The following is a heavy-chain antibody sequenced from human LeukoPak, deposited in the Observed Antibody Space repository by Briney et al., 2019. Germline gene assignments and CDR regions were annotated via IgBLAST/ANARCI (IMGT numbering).Heavy chain of an antibody. CDR1: GGSISSGGYY. V-gene: IGHV4-61*08. CDR3: ASWGVEPAERSFDY. D-gene: IGHD1-1*01. J-gene: IGHJ4*02. CDR2: IYYSGST. Sequence: SETLSLTCTVSGGSISSGGYYWSWIRQPPGKGLEWIGYIYYSGSTNYNPSLKSRVTISVDTSKNQFSLKLSSVTAADTAVYYCASWGVEPAERSFDYWGQGTLVTVSS.